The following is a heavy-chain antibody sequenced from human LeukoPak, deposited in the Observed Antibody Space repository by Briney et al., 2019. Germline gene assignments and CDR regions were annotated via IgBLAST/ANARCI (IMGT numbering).Heavy chain of an antibody. CDR3: ARSEWLGDFDY. CDR1: GGSISSSSYY. V-gene: IGHV4-39*07. Sequence: SETLSLTCTVSGGSISSSSYYWGWIRQPPGKGLEWIGSIYYSGSTYYNPSLKSRVTISVDTSKNQFSLKLSSVTAADTAVYYCARSEWLGDFDYWGQGTLVTVSS. D-gene: IGHD3-10*01. J-gene: IGHJ4*02. CDR2: IYYSGST.